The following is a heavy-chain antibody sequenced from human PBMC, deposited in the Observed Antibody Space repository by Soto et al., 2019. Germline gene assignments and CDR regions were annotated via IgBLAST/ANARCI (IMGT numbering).Heavy chain of an antibody. CDR3: AKVGEYNSDY. D-gene: IGHD1-1*01. CDR2: ISGGGGSI. J-gene: IGHJ4*01. Sequence: PGGSLRLSCAASGFTFSSYAMSWVRQTPGKGLEWVAGISGGGGSIYYADSVKGRFTISRDNSKNTVYLQMNSLRAEDTAVYYCAKVGEYNSDYWGQGTLVTVSS. V-gene: IGHV3-23*01. CDR1: GFTFSSYA.